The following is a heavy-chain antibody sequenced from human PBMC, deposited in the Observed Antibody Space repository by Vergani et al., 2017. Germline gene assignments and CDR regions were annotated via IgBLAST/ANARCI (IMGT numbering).Heavy chain of an antibody. CDR1: GFTFSHYS. Sequence: EVQMVESGGGLVKPGGSLRLSCVASGFTFSHYSMNWVRQAPGKGLEWVSSISGNNDDVYYADSVKGRFTISRDNAKNSLYLQMNSLRAEDTAVYYCAREGRGYYDSSGYYHYFDYWGQGTLVTVSS. V-gene: IGHV3-21*01. D-gene: IGHD3-22*01. CDR2: ISGNNDDV. J-gene: IGHJ4*02. CDR3: AREGRGYYDSSGYYHYFDY.